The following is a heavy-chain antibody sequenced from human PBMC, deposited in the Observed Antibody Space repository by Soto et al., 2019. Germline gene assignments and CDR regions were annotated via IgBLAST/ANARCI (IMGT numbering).Heavy chain of an antibody. CDR2: INAGNGNT. CDR3: ARLRVTARNAFDI. J-gene: IGHJ3*02. D-gene: IGHD3-16*01. Sequence: GASVKVSCKASGYTFTTYAMHWVRQAPGQGLEWMGWINAGNGNTKYSQKFQGRVTITRDASASTAYMELSSLRSEDTAVYHCARLRVTARNAFDIWGQGTMVTVSS. V-gene: IGHV1-3*01. CDR1: GYTFTTYA.